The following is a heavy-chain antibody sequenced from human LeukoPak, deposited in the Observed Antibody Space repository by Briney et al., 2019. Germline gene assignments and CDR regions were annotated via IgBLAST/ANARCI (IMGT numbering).Heavy chain of an antibody. CDR1: GFTLSTYD. J-gene: IGHJ4*02. V-gene: IGHV3-30*18. CDR2: ISYDGGKK. CDR3: AKDSYDCTSSSCYYPLDY. D-gene: IGHD2-2*01. Sequence: SPRLSPAASGFTLSTYDMHWVRQAPRKGLGWVAVISYDGGKKYYADSVKGRFTISRDNSKNTLYLQMNSLSADDTAMYYCAKDSYDCTSSSCYYPLDYWGQGTLVTVSS.